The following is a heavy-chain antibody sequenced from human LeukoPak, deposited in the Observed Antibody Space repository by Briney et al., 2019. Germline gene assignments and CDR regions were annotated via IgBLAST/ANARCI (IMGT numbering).Heavy chain of an antibody. Sequence: GGSLRLSCAASGFTFSSYWVHWVRQAPGKGLVWVSRVNSDGSSTTYADSVKGRFTISRDNAKNTLYLQMNSLRAEDTAVYYCAKDPIAAASIDWGQGTLVTVSS. CDR3: AKDPIAAASID. J-gene: IGHJ4*02. V-gene: IGHV3-74*01. CDR1: GFTFSSYW. D-gene: IGHD6-13*01. CDR2: VNSDGSST.